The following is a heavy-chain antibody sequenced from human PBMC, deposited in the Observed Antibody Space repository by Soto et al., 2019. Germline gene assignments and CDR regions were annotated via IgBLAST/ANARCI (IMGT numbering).Heavy chain of an antibody. CDR1: GDVFRSYG. Sequence: QVQLGQSGAEVKKPGSSVKVSCKASGDVFRSYGINWVRQAPGQGLEWMGGIIPISGTTNYAQKFQGRVAITADESTDTVYMELSRLRSEDTAVYFCARVRCFNGLCHTADYGMDVWGQGTTVTVSS. CDR2: IIPISGTT. D-gene: IGHD2-8*01. CDR3: ARVRCFNGLCHTADYGMDV. J-gene: IGHJ6*02. V-gene: IGHV1-69*01.